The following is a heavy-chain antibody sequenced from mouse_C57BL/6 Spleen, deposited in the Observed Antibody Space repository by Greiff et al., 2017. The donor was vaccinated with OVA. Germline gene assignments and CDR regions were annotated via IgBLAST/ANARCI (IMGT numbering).Heavy chain of an antibody. D-gene: IGHD2-5*01. V-gene: IGHV1-64*01. CDR1: GYTFTSYW. Sequence: QVQLQQPGAELVKPGASVKLSCKASGYTFTSYWMHWVKQRPGQGLEWIGMIHPSSGSTNYNEKFKGKATLTVDKSSSTAYMQLSSLTSEDSAVYYCANKGSNSNLDYWGQGTTLTVSS. CDR2: IHPSSGST. CDR3: ANKGSNSNLDY. J-gene: IGHJ2*01.